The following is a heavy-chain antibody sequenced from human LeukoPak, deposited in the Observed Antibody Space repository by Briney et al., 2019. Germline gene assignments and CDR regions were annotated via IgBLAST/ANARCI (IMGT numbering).Heavy chain of an antibody. V-gene: IGHV3-30*18. D-gene: IGHD6-19*01. J-gene: IGHJ6*02. CDR1: GFTFSKYA. CDR3: AKGAVAWGYYGMDV. Sequence: GGSLRLSCAASGFTFSKYAMSWVRQAPGKGLEWVAVISYDGSNKYYADSVKGRFTISRDNSKNTLYLQMNSLRAEDTAVYYCAKGAVAWGYYGMDVWGQGTTLTVSS. CDR2: ISYDGSNK.